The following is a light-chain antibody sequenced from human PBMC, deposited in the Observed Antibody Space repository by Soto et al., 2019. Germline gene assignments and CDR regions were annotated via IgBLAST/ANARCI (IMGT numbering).Light chain of an antibody. CDR3: QQYNNWPPWT. V-gene: IGKV3-15*01. Sequence: EIVMTQSPATLSVSPGERATLSCRASQSVRSNLAWYQQKPGLAPRLLIYGASTRATGIPARFSGSGSGTEFTLTISSLPSEDFAVYYCQQYNNWPPWTFGQGTKVEIK. CDR2: GAS. J-gene: IGKJ1*01. CDR1: QSVRSN.